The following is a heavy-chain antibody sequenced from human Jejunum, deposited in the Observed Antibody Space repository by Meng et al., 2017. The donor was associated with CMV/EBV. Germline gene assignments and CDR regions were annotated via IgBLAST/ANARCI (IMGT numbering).Heavy chain of an antibody. D-gene: IGHD4/OR15-4a*01. CDR2: IYFSGAT. Sequence: SGDSNSRSSSYWGWIRQPPGKELEWIGIIYFSGATHIPSLKSRVTISRDTSKNQFFLNLRSVTAADTAVYYCARDSDYGANPATYFDHWGQGTLVTVSS. CDR1: GDSNSRSSSY. J-gene: IGHJ4*02. CDR3: ARDSDYGANPATYFDH. V-gene: IGHV4-39*07.